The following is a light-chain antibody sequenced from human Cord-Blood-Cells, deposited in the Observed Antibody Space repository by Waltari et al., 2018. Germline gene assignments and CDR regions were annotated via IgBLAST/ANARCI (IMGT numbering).Light chain of an antibody. V-gene: IGKV1-39*01. CDR2: AAS. J-gene: IGKJ2*01. CDR3: KQSYRTPYT. CDR1: QSIISY. Sequence: DILMTQSPSSLSASVGDQVTITCRASQSIISYLNWYQQKPGKAPQLLIYAASSLQSGVPSRFSGSGSGTDFTLTISSLQTEDVATYYCKQSYRTPYTFGQGTKLEIK.